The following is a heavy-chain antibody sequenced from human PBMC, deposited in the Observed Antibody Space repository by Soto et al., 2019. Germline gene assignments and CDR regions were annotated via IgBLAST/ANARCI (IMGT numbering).Heavy chain of an antibody. CDR1: GGSVSSGSYY. J-gene: IGHJ4*02. CDR2: IYYSGST. V-gene: IGHV4-61*01. CDR3: ARDLGWYDSSGYYYGRFDY. D-gene: IGHD3-22*01. Sequence: SETLSLTCTVSGGSVSSGSYYWSWIRQPPGKGLEWIGYIYYSGSTNYNPSLKSRVTISVDTSKNQFSLKLSSVTAADTAVYYCARDLGWYDSSGYYYGRFDYWGQGTLVTSPQ.